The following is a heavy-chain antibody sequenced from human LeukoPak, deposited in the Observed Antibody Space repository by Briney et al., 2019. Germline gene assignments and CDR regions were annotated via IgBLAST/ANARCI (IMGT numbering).Heavy chain of an antibody. CDR2: ISAYNGNT. CDR3: ARDRGTMIAIPYYYYGMDV. D-gene: IGHD3-22*01. Sequence: ASVKVSCKASGYTFTSYGISWVRQAPGQGLEWMGWISAYNGNTNYAQKLQGRVTMTTDTSTSTAYMELRSLRSDDTAVYYCARDRGTMIAIPYYYYGMDVWGQGTTVTVSS. J-gene: IGHJ6*02. CDR1: GYTFTSYG. V-gene: IGHV1-18*01.